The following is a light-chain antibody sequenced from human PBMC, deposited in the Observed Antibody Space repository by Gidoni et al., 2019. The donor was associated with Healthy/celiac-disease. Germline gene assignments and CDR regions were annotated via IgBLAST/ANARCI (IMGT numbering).Light chain of an antibody. V-gene: IGKV1-5*01. CDR3: QQYNSYSPVT. CDR1: QSISSW. Sequence: DIQITHSPSTLSASVGDRVTITCRASQSISSWLAWYQQKPGKAPKLLIYDASSLERGVPSRFSGSGSGTEFTLTISSLQPDDFATYYCQQYNSYSPVTFGPGTKVDIK. CDR2: DAS. J-gene: IGKJ3*01.